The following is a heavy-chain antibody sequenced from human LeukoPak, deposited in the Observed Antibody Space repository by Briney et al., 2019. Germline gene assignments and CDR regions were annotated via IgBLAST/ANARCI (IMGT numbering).Heavy chain of an antibody. J-gene: IGHJ5*02. CDR2: IYYSGST. Sequence: SETLSLTCTVSGGSISSYYWSWIRQPPGKGLEWIGYIYYSGSTNHNPSLKSRVTMSVDTSKNQFSLKLSSVTAADTAVYYCAHSSGYYYAWFDPWGQGTLVTVSS. V-gene: IGHV4-59*01. D-gene: IGHD3-22*01. CDR3: AHSSGYYYAWFDP. CDR1: GGSISSYY.